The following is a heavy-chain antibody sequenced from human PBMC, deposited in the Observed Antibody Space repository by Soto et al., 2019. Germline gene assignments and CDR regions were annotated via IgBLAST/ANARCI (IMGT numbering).Heavy chain of an antibody. V-gene: IGHV3-33*01. Sequence: QVQLVESGGGVVQPGRSLRLSCAASGFSFSSYGMHWVRQAPGKGLAWVATIWYDGNTKYYADSVKGRFTISRDNSQDKADLQMNSPGGEDTGWFFCGGGAYFSDYWGQGTLVTVSS. D-gene: IGHD3-16*01. CDR3: GGGAYFSDY. CDR1: GFSFSSYG. CDR2: IWYDGNTK. J-gene: IGHJ4*02.